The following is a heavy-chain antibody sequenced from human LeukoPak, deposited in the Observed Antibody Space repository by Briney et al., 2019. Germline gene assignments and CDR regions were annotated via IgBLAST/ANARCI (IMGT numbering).Heavy chain of an antibody. CDR1: GFTFSSYS. Sequence: GGSLRLSCAATGFTFSSYSMNWVRQAPGKGLEWEAFISYDGSNKYYADSVKGRFTISRDDSKNTLYLQMNSLRAEDTAVYYCARDGSGSYYAYYGMDVWGQGTTVTVSS. CDR2: ISYDGSNK. V-gene: IGHV3-30*03. J-gene: IGHJ6*02. CDR3: ARDGSGSYYAYYGMDV. D-gene: IGHD3-10*01.